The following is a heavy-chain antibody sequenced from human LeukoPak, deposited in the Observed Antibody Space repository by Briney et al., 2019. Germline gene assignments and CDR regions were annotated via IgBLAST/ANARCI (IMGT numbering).Heavy chain of an antibody. D-gene: IGHD3-3*01. CDR3: ARDSYYDFWSGYYQGADY. Sequence: GGSLRLSCAASGFTFSSYAMSWVRQAPGKGLEWVSAISGSGGSTYYADSVEGRFTISRDNSKNSLYLQMNSLRAEDTAVYYCARDSYYDFWSGYYQGADYWGQGTLVTVSS. V-gene: IGHV3-23*01. J-gene: IGHJ4*02. CDR1: GFTFSSYA. CDR2: ISGSGGST.